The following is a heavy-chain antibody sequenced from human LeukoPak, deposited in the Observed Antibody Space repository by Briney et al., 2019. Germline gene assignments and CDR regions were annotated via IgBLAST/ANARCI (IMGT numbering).Heavy chain of an antibody. CDR1: GGSFSGYY. Sequence: RSSETLSLTCAVYGGSFSGYYWSWIRQPPGKGLEWIGEINHSGSTNYNPSLKSRVTISVDTSKNQFSLKLSSVTAADTAVYYCASGTISSDAFDIWGQGTMVTVSS. J-gene: IGHJ3*02. CDR2: INHSGST. V-gene: IGHV4-34*01. CDR3: ASGTISSDAFDI. D-gene: IGHD3-3*01.